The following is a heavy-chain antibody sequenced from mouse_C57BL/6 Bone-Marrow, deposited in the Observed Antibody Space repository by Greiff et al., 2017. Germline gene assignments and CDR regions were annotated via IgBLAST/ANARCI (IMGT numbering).Heavy chain of an antibody. Sequence: EVQLQQSVAALVRPGASVKLSCTASGFNFNNSYMHWVKQRPEQGLEWIGRIDPANGNTKYAPKFPGKATITANTSSNTAYLQLSSLTSADTALYYCARAHFYDGYYAYCDYWGQGTTLTVSS. CDR1: GFNFNNSY. V-gene: IGHV14-3*01. D-gene: IGHD2-3*01. CDR2: IDPANGNT. CDR3: ARAHFYDGYYAYCDY. J-gene: IGHJ2*01.